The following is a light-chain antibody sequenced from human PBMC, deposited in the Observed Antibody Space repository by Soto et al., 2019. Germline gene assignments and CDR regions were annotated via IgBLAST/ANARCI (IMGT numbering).Light chain of an antibody. CDR3: PQRSNWGPWT. V-gene: IGKV3-11*01. CDR2: HAS. Sequence: EIVLTQSPATLSLSPGERATLSCRASQSVSSYLAWYQQKPGQAPRLLIYHASNRATGVPARFSGSGSGTDFTLTISSLEPEDFAVYYCPQRSNWGPWTFGQGTKVEIK. CDR1: QSVSSY. J-gene: IGKJ1*01.